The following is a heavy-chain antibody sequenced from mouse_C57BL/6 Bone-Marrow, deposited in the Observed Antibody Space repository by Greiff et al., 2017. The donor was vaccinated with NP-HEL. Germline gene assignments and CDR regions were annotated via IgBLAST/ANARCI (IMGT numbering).Heavy chain of an antibody. D-gene: IGHD1-2*01. J-gene: IGHJ2*01. Sequence: EVKLVESGGDLVKPGGSLKLSCAASGFTFSSYGMSWVRQTPDKRLEWVATISSGGSYTYYPDSVKGRFTISRDNAKNTLYLQMSSLKSEDTAMYYCARRTTAVDYWGQGTTLTVSS. CDR2: ISSGGSYT. V-gene: IGHV5-6*02. CDR3: ARRTTAVDY. CDR1: GFTFSSYG.